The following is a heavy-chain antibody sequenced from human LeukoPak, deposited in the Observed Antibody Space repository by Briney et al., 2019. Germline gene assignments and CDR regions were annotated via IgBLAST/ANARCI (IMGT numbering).Heavy chain of an antibody. CDR1: GYTFTSYY. V-gene: IGHV1-8*02. J-gene: IGHJ6*02. Sequence: ASVKVSCTASGYTFTSYYMHWVRQAPGQGLEWMGWMNPNSGNTGYAQKFQGRVTMTRNTSISTAYMELSSLRSEDTAVYYCARAYGDYYYYYYGMDVWGQGTTVTVSS. CDR2: MNPNSGNT. CDR3: ARAYGDYYYYYYGMDV. D-gene: IGHD4-17*01.